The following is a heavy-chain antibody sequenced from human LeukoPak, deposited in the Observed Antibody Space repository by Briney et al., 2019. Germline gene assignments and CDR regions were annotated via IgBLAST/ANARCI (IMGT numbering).Heavy chain of an antibody. CDR2: IKQDGSEK. J-gene: IGHJ4*02. CDR3: AKAYLEVVGVPYFDY. V-gene: IGHV3-7*01. CDR1: GFTFSSYA. D-gene: IGHD1-26*01. Sequence: GGSLRLSCAASGFTFSSYAMSWVRQAPGKGLEWVANIKQDGSEKYYVDSVKGRFTISRDNSKNTLYLQMNSLRAEDTAVYYCAKAYLEVVGVPYFDYWGQGTLVTVSS.